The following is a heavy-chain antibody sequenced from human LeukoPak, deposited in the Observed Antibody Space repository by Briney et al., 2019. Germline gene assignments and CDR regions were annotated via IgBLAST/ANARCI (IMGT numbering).Heavy chain of an antibody. CDR3: ARDSSSWGNYGMDV. Sequence: ASVKVSCKASGYTFTGYYMHWVRQAPGQGLEWMGWINPNSGGTNYAQKFQGRVTMTRDTSISTAYMELSRLRSGDMAVYYCARDSSSWGNYGMDVWGQGTTVTVSS. J-gene: IGHJ6*02. V-gene: IGHV1-2*02. CDR1: GYTFTGYY. D-gene: IGHD6-13*01. CDR2: INPNSGGT.